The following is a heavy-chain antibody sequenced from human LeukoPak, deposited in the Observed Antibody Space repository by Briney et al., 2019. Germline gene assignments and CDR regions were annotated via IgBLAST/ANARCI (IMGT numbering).Heavy chain of an antibody. D-gene: IGHD5-18*01. V-gene: IGHV3-73*01. Sequence: GGSLRLSCAASGFTFSGSAVHWVRQASGKGLEWVGRIRSKANSYATAYAASVKGRFTISRDDSKNTAYLQMNSLKTEDTAVYYCTTFTAMVIADYYYYYMDVWGKGTTVTVSS. CDR3: TTFTAMVIADYYYYYMDV. CDR1: GFTFSGSA. J-gene: IGHJ6*03. CDR2: IRSKANSYAT.